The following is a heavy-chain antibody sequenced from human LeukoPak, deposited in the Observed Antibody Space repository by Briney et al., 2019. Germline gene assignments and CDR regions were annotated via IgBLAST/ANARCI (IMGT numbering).Heavy chain of an antibody. Sequence: KTSETLSLTCTVSGGSISSNYWSWIRQPPGKGLEWIGYIYYSGSTNYNPSLESRVTMSVGTSKNQFSLKLASVTAADTAVYYCAREGYYDILTGYYHNWFDPWGQGTLVTVSS. CDR1: GGSISSNY. CDR3: AREGYYDILTGYYHNWFDP. D-gene: IGHD3-9*01. J-gene: IGHJ5*02. V-gene: IGHV4-59*01. CDR2: IYYSGST.